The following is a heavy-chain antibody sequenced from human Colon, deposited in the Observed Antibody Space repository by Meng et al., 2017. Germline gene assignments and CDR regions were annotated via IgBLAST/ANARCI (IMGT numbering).Heavy chain of an antibody. D-gene: IGHD5-12*01. V-gene: IGHV4-61*08. J-gene: IGHJ5*02. CDR3: ARDSGYDKNWFDP. CDR1: GVPVSSCGTY. Sequence: HVPLPDAGPGLVRPSATLSLTCKLSGVPVSSCGTYLTWIRQPPGKGLEWIGYFYNSGTTNYNASLKSRVTISIDTSKNQFFLKLRSVTAADTAVYYCARDSGYDKNWFDPWGQGTLVTVSS. CDR2: FYNSGTT.